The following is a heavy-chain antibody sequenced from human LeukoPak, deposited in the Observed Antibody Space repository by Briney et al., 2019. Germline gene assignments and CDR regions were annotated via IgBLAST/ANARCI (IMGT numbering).Heavy chain of an antibody. D-gene: IGHD6-19*01. CDR3: ARSGGYSSGWYYFDY. CDR1: GFTFSSYA. Sequence: GGSLRLSCAASGFTFSSYAMNWVRQAPGKGLEWVSSISGSGSNTFYADSVKGRFTISRDNAKNSLYLQMNSLRAEDTALYHCARSGGYSSGWYYFDYWGQGTLVTVSS. J-gene: IGHJ4*02. CDR2: ISGSGSNT. V-gene: IGHV3-21*04.